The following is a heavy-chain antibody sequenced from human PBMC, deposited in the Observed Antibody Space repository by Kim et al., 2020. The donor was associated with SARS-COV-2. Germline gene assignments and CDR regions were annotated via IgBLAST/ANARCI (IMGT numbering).Heavy chain of an antibody. Sequence: ASVKVSCKASGYTFSSYFITWVRQAPGQGLEWMGCISTYNGNTNYAQKVQGRVTMTTDTSTGTAYMELRSLRSDDTAVYFCARNSYVSGYDYWGQGTLVT. J-gene: IGHJ4*02. D-gene: IGHD3-16*01. CDR2: ISTYNGNT. CDR3: ARNSYVSGYDY. V-gene: IGHV1-18*04. CDR1: GYTFSSYF.